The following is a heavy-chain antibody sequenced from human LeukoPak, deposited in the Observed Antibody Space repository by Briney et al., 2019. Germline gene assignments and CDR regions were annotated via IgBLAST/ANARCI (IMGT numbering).Heavy chain of an antibody. CDR1: GFTFSNYG. V-gene: IGHV3-23*01. CDR3: ASLRWPTDY. CDR2: ISGSGGST. Sequence: GGSLRLSCAASGFTFSNYGMSWVRQAPGKGLEWVSAISGSGGSTYYAGSVKGRFTISRDNSKNTLYLQMNSLRAEDTAVYYCASLRWPTDYWGQGTLVTVSS. J-gene: IGHJ4*02. D-gene: IGHD4-23*01.